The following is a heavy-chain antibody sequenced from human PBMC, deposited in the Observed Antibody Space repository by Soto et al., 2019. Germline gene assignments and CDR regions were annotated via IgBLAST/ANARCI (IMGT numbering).Heavy chain of an antibody. J-gene: IGHJ4*02. CDR2: ISRSRSST. CDR3: AKAWGIDY. CDR1: GFTFSSYT. V-gene: IGHV3-23*01. Sequence: GXSLRLSCAASGFTFSSYTLSWFRQAPVNGLEWASTISRSRSSTSPADSVKGRSTISRDNPTNTPYLQMNSLRVEDTAIYYCAKAWGIDYWGQGTLVTVSS. D-gene: IGHD7-27*01.